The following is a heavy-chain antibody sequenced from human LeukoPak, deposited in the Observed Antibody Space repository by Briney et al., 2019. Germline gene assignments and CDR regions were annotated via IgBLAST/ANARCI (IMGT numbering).Heavy chain of an antibody. D-gene: IGHD3-10*01. Sequence: GRSLRLSCAASGFTFDDYAMHWVRQAPGKGLEWVSGISWNSGSIGYADSVKGRFTISRDNAKNSLYLQVNSLRAEDTAVYYCARDGFGGQGTMVTVSS. V-gene: IGHV3-9*01. J-gene: IGHJ3*01. CDR2: ISWNSGSI. CDR1: GFTFDDYA. CDR3: ARDGF.